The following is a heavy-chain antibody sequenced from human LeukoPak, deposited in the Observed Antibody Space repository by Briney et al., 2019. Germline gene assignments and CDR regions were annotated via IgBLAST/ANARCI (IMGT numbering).Heavy chain of an antibody. CDR1: GFTFSSYG. D-gene: IGHD2-2*01. CDR3: ARDSRRYCSSTSCYGALDY. J-gene: IGHJ4*02. Sequence: GGSPRLSCAASGFTFSSYGMHWVRQAPGKGLEWVAVIWYDGSNKYYADSVKGRFTISRDNSKNTLYLQMNSLRAEDTAVYYCARDSRRYCSSTSCYGALDYWGQGTLVTVSS. V-gene: IGHV3-33*01. CDR2: IWYDGSNK.